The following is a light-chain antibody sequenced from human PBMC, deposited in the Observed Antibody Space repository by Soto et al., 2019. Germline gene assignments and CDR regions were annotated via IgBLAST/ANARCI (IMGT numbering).Light chain of an antibody. CDR2: KAS. CDR3: QQYNSYSPWK. V-gene: IGKV1-5*03. CDR1: QSISSW. Sequence: DIQMTPSPSTLSASVVDRVTITCLASQSISSWLAWYQQKPGKAPKLLIYKASSLESGVPSRFSGSGSGTEFTLTIRSLQPDDFATYYCQQYNSYSPWKCGQGNKGAIK. J-gene: IGKJ1*01.